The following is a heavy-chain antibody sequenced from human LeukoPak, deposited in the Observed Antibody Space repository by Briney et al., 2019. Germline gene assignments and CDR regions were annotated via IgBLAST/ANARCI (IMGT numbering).Heavy chain of an antibody. V-gene: IGHV3-23*01. J-gene: IGHJ3*01. D-gene: IGHD3-16*02. CDR1: GFTFSDSA. CDR2: ISFSGANA. Sequence: GGSLRLSCAASGFTFSDSAMTWVRQPPGKGLEWVSLISFSGANAYYADSVKGRFTISRDNSNDTLYLQLNSLRAEDTAMYYCARDIELSTWGPGTMVTVSS. CDR3: ARDIELST.